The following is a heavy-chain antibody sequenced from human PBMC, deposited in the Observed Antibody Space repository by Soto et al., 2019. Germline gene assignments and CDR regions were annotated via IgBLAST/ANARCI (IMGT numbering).Heavy chain of an antibody. J-gene: IGHJ4*02. CDR3: VRGGGVDVVTPTRIVFDY. D-gene: IGHD2-21*02. CDR2: INPRNGDT. CDR1: GYTFTGNY. Sequence: QVQLVQSGAEVKKPGASVKVSCKVSGYTFTGNYMHWMRQAPGQGPEWMGWINPRNGDTDYAQKFQGRVTITRDTSISTAYMDLSRLTSADTAIYFCVRGGGVDVVTPTRIVFDYWGQGTLLTVSS. V-gene: IGHV1-2*02.